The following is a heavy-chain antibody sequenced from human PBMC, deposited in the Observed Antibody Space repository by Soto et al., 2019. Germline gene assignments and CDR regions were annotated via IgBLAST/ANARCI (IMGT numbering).Heavy chain of an antibody. CDR3: ARGLGLYYFDY. CDR2: INAGNGNT. CDR1: GYTFTSYA. D-gene: IGHD1-26*01. Sequence: QVQLVQSGAEVKKPGASVKVSCKASGYTFTSYAMHWVRQAPGQRLEWMGWINAGNGNTKYSRKFQGRVTITRDTSESTAYMELSSLRSEDTAVYYCARGLGLYYFDYWGQGTLVTVSS. J-gene: IGHJ4*02. V-gene: IGHV1-3*01.